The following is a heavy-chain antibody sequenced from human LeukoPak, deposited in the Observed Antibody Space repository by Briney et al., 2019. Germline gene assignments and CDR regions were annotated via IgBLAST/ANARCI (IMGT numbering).Heavy chain of an antibody. D-gene: IGHD2-21*01. J-gene: IGHJ6*02. Sequence: GGSLRLSCAASGFTFSSYAMIWVRQAPGKGLEWVSAISGSGGSTYHADSVKGRFTISRDNSKNTLYLQMNSLRAEDTAVYYCAKVVSFYYGMDVWGQGTTVTVSS. CDR3: AKVVSFYYGMDV. V-gene: IGHV3-23*01. CDR2: ISGSGGST. CDR1: GFTFSSYA.